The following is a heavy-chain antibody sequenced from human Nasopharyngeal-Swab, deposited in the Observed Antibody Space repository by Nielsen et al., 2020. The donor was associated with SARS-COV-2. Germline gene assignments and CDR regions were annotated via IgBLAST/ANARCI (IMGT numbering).Heavy chain of an antibody. D-gene: IGHD2-15*01. CDR3: ARRAYCSGGSCYSPYYYYMDV. Sequence: KVSCKGPGYSFTSYWISWVRQMPGKGLEWMGRIDPSDSYTNYSPSFQGHVTISADKSISTAYLQWSSLKASDTAMYYCARRAYCSGGSCYSPYYYYMDVWGKGTTVTVSS. CDR2: IDPSDSYT. V-gene: IGHV5-10-1*01. CDR1: GYSFTSYW. J-gene: IGHJ6*03.